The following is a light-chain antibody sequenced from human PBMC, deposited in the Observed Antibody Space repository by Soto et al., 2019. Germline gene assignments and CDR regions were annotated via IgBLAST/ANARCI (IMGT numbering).Light chain of an antibody. CDR3: CSYAGSYTFVV. CDR1: SNDVGGYNY. V-gene: IGLV2-11*01. J-gene: IGLJ1*01. Sequence: QSALTQPRSVSGSPGQSVTISCTGTSNDVGGYNYVSWYQQHPGKAPKLMIYDVSKRPSGVPDRFSGSKSGNTASLTISGLQAEDEADYYCCSYAGSYTFVVFGTGTKLTVL. CDR2: DVS.